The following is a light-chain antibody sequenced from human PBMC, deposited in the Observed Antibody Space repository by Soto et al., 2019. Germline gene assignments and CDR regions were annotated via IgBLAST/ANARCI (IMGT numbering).Light chain of an antibody. J-gene: IGKJ1*01. CDR3: QPYNRFACT. Sequence: DIQMTQSPSTLSASVGDRVTITCRASQSISSWLGWYQQKPGKAPKLLIYKASSLGSGVPSRFSSSQSVTQFNLPISSLQPDDFALDCIQPYNRFACTFGHGTQVQSK. V-gene: IGKV1-5*03. CDR2: KAS. CDR1: QSISSW.